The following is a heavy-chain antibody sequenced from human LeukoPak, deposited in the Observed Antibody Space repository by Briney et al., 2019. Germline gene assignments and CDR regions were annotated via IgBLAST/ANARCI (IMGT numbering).Heavy chain of an antibody. Sequence: GGSLRLSCAGSGFPFSNYWMACVRQAQGKGLEWVANMKEDGGEINYVDSVKGRFTISRDNAKNSLDLQMNSLRVDDTAVYYCVRDRGYSTFDYWGQGTLVIVSS. V-gene: IGHV3-7*01. CDR2: MKEDGGEI. CDR1: GFPFSNYW. J-gene: IGHJ4*02. CDR3: VRDRGYSTFDY. D-gene: IGHD4-23*01.